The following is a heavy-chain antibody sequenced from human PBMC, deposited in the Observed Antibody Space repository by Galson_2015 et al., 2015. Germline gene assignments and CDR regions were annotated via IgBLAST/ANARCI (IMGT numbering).Heavy chain of an antibody. Sequence: SLRLSCAASVFTVSSNYMRWVRQAPGKGLEWVSVIYSGGCTYHADSVKGRFTISRDNSKNTLYLQMNSLRAEDTAVYYCARVKRRDGYNSVYYYGMDVWGQGTTVTVSS. J-gene: IGHJ6*02. D-gene: IGHD5-24*01. CDR3: ARVKRRDGYNSVYYYGMDV. CDR2: IYSGGCT. CDR1: VFTVSSNY. V-gene: IGHV3-53*01.